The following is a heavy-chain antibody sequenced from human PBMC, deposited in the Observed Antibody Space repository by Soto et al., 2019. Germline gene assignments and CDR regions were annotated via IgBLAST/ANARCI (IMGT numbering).Heavy chain of an antibody. D-gene: IGHD4-17*01. CDR2: IYYSGST. CDR1: GGSISSGGYY. Sequence: NPSETLSLTCTVSGGSISSGGYYWSWIRQHPGKGLEWIGYIYYSGSTYYNPSLKSRVTISVDTSKNQFSLKLSSVTAADTAVYYCARGRHYGDYVDYWGQGTLVTVSS. V-gene: IGHV4-31*03. CDR3: ARGRHYGDYVDY. J-gene: IGHJ4*02.